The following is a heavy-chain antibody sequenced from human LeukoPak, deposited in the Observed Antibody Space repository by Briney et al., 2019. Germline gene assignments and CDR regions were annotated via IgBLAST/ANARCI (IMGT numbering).Heavy chain of an antibody. J-gene: IGHJ4*02. CDR1: GFTFSSYG. Sequence: GGSLRLSCAASGFTFSSYGMHWVRQAPGKGLEWVAVISSDGSITHYADSVKGRFTISRDNSKNTLYLQMNSLRAEDTAVYYCARDPVPAAARHFDYWGQGTLVTVSS. D-gene: IGHD2-2*01. CDR2: ISSDGSIT. CDR3: ARDPVPAAARHFDY. V-gene: IGHV3-30*19.